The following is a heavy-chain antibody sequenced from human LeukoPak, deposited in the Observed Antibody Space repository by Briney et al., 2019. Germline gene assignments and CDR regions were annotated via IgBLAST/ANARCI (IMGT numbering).Heavy chain of an antibody. Sequence: GGPLRLSCSASGFTFTHYSINWVRQAPGKGLEWLSSISNSSNYIYYADSVKGRFTISRDNSKNSPYLQMNSLRTEDTALYYCAKETQQGGFDYWGQGTLVTVSS. D-gene: IGHD3-16*01. CDR1: GFTFTHYS. V-gene: IGHV3-21*04. CDR3: AKETQQGGFDY. CDR2: ISNSSNYI. J-gene: IGHJ4*02.